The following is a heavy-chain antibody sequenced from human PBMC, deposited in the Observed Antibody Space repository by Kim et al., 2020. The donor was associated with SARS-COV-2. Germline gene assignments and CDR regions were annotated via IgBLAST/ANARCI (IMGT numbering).Heavy chain of an antibody. CDR3: ARTIGYGSGSYYFDY. J-gene: IGHJ4*02. D-gene: IGHD3-10*01. Sequence: VKGRFTIARDNSKNTLYLQMNSLRAEDTAVYYCARTIGYGSGSYYFDYWGQGTLVTVSS. V-gene: IGHV3-53*01.